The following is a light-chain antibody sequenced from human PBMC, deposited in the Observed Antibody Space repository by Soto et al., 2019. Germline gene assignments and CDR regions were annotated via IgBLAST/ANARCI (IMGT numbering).Light chain of an antibody. V-gene: IGKV3-20*01. Sequence: EIVMTQSPDTLSVSPGDRAALSCRTSQSVSSDLAWYQQKPGQAPRLLIYGASTRATGIPARFSGSGSGTEFTLTISRLEPEDFAVYYCQQYGSSPRWTFGQGTKVEIK. CDR2: GAS. CDR3: QQYGSSPRWT. J-gene: IGKJ1*01. CDR1: QSVSSD.